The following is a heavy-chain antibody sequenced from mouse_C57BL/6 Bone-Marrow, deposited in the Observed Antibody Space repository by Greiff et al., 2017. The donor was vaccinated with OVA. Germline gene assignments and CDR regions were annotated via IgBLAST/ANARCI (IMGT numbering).Heavy chain of an antibody. CDR3: EREGYYGSSLFAY. D-gene: IGHD1-1*01. V-gene: IGHV5-17*01. J-gene: IGHJ3*01. Sequence: EVQLVESGGGLVKPGGSLTLSCAASGFTFSDYGMHWVRQAPEKGLEWVAYISSGSSTIYYADTFKGRFTISRDNAKNTLFMQMTSLRSEDTAMYYCEREGYYGSSLFAYWGQGTLVTVSA. CDR1: GFTFSDYG. CDR2: ISSGSSTI.